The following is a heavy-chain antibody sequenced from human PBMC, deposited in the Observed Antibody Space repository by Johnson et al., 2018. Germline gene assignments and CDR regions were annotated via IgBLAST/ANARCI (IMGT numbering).Heavy chain of an antibody. CDR2: ISSGSGYI. D-gene: IGHD3-22*01. CDR1: GFTFSTYS. CDR3: AGGGYPDSSGTHPFDI. Sequence: VQLQESGGGLVKPGGSLRLSCAASGFTFSTYSMNWVRQAPGRGLEWVSSISSGSGYIYYADSVKGRFTISRDNAKNSLYRQMNSLRAEDTAVYYCAGGGYPDSSGTHPFDIWGQGTMVTVSS. V-gene: IGHV3-21*04. J-gene: IGHJ3*02.